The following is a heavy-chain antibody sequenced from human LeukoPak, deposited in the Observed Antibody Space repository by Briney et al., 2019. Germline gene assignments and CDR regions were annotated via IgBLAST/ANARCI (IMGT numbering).Heavy chain of an antibody. Sequence: SETLSLTCTVSGGSISSYYWSWIRQPPAKGLAWIGYIYYSGSTNYNPSLKSRVTISVDTSKNQFSLKLSSVTAADTAVYYCARDQVDYYYGMDVWGQGTTVTVSS. CDR2: IYYSGST. CDR1: GGSISSYY. J-gene: IGHJ6*02. V-gene: IGHV4-59*01. CDR3: ARDQVDYYYGMDV.